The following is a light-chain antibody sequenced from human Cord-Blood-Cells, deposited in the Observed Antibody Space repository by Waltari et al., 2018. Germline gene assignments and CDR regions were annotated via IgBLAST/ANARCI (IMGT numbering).Light chain of an antibody. CDR2: DVS. J-gene: IGLJ3*02. Sequence: QSALTQPASVSGSPGHSLPISSPGTSLDFGGYNYFSWYQQHPGKAPKLMIYDVSKRPSGVSNRFSGSKSGNTASLTISGLQAEDEADYYCSSYTSSSTWVFGGGTKLTVL. CDR1: SLDFGGYNY. V-gene: IGLV2-14*01. CDR3: SSYTSSSTWV.